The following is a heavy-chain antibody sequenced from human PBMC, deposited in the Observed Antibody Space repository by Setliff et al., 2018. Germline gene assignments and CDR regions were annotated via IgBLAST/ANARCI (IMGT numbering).Heavy chain of an antibody. V-gene: IGHV4-38-2*01. CDR3: ARHFTGVNWGRFDF. J-gene: IGHJ4*02. D-gene: IGHD2-8*02. CDR1: GYPISSGYY. CDR2: IYHGGTT. Sequence: SETLSLTCDVSGYPISSGYYWGWVRQPPGKGLEWIGSIYHGGTTYYNPSLKSRVTISVDTPKNQFSPKLSSVTAADTAVYYCARHFTGVNWGRFDFWGQGILVTVSS.